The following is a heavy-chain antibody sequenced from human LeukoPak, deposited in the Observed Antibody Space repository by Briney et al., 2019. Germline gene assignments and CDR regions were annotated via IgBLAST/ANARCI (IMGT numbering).Heavy chain of an antibody. CDR2: IIPIFGTA. V-gene: IGHV1-69*13. J-gene: IGHJ4*02. Sequence: ASVKVSCKASGGTSSSYAISWVRQAPGQGLEWMGGIIPIFGTANYAQKFQGRVTITADESTSTAYMELSSLRSEDTAVYYCARSIRYCSGGSCYDYWGQGTLVTVSS. CDR1: GGTSSSYA. CDR3: ARSIRYCSGGSCYDY. D-gene: IGHD2-15*01.